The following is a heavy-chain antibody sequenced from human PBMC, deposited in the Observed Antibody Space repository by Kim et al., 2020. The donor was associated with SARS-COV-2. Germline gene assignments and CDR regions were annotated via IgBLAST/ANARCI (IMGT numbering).Heavy chain of an antibody. CDR2: IKSKTDGGTT. CDR3: TPGVGITLDDWPQPTDGDY. D-gene: IGHD1-20*01. V-gene: IGHV3-15*01. J-gene: IGHJ4*02. CDR1: GFTFSNAW. Sequence: LSLTCAASGFTFSNAWMSWVRQAPGKGLEWVGRIKSKTDGGTTDYAAPVKGRFTISRDDSKNTLYLQMNSLKTEDTAVYYCTPGVGITLDDWPQPTDGDYWGQGTLVTVSS.